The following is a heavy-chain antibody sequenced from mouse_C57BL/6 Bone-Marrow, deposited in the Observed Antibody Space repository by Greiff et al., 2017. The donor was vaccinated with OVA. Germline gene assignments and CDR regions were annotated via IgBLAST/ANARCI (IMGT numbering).Heavy chain of an antibody. CDR1: GFTFTNYY. Sequence: EVKVVESGGGLVQPGDSLSLSCAASGFTFTNYYMSWVRQPPGKALEWLAFIRNKPNGSTTEYSASVKGRFTISRDNSQSILYLQMNALRAEDSATDDCAIYKWRVAVDYFDYWGQGTARTVSS. V-gene: IGHV7-3*01. CDR3: AIYKWRVAVDYFDY. CDR2: IRNKPNGSTT. D-gene: IGHD1-1*01. J-gene: IGHJ2*01.